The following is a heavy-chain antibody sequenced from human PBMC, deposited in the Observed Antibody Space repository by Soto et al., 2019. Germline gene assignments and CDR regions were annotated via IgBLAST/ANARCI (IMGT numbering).Heavy chain of an antibody. CDR2: IYYSGTS. CDR3: ATLPPRIVVVVLPIPS. D-gene: IGHD2-15*01. V-gene: IGHV4-39*07. J-gene: IGHJ4*02. CDR1: GGSISTSAYY. Sequence: SETLSLTCTVSGGSISTSAYYWGWIRQPPGKGLEWIGAIYYSGTSYHNPSLKSRVTISVDTSKKQFSLTLTSVTAADTAVYYCATLPPRIVVVVLPIPSWGQGTLVTVS.